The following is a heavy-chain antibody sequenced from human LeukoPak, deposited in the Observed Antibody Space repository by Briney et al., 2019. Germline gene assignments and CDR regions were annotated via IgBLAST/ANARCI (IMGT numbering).Heavy chain of an antibody. D-gene: IGHD6-6*01. CDR2: ISLSGRT. CDR3: ARSASSSSRSAFDI. Sequence: PSGTLSLTCGVSGGSISSTNWYSWVRQPPGQGLEWIGEISLSGRTNYNPSLKSRVTMSLDESKNHLSLNLASVTAADTAVYYCARSASSSSRSAFDIWGQGTMVTVSS. CDR1: GGSISSTNW. J-gene: IGHJ3*02. V-gene: IGHV4-4*02.